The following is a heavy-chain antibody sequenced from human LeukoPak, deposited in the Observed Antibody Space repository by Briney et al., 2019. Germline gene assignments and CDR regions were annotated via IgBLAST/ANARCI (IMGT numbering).Heavy chain of an antibody. Sequence: ASVKVSCKGSGFIFINYGISWVRQVPGQGLEWVGWISPHNGNTNYAQKIRGRVTMTTDTSTTTACMELRSLTTDDTAVYYCARDSLHTYHNDSSGYRVAGALDYWGQGTLVTVSS. J-gene: IGHJ4*02. CDR3: ARDSLHTYHNDSSGYRVAGALDY. CDR2: ISPHNGNT. V-gene: IGHV1-18*01. CDR1: GFIFINYG. D-gene: IGHD3-22*01.